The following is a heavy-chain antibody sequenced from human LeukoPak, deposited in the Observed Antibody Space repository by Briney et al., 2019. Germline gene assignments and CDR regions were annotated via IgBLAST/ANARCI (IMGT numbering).Heavy chain of an antibody. V-gene: IGHV3-21*01. CDR3: ARAAGRDGYNFNYYYMDV. Sequence: PGGSLRLSCAASGFTFSSYSMNWVRQGPGKGLEWVSSISSSSSYIYYADSVKGRFTISRDNAKNSLYLQMNSLRAEDTVVYYCARAAGRDGYNFNYYYMDVWGKGTTVTVSS. CDR2: ISSSSSYI. CDR1: GFTFSSYS. D-gene: IGHD5-24*01. J-gene: IGHJ6*03.